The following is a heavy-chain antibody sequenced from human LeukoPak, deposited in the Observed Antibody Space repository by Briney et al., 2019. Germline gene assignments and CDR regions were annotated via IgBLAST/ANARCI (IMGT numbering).Heavy chain of an antibody. V-gene: IGHV3-23*01. CDR3: AKVRGYSSSSYWEDGWFDP. D-gene: IGHD6-6*01. J-gene: IGHJ5*02. CDR1: GFTFSSYA. Sequence: GGSLRLSCAASGFTFSSYAMSWVRQAPGKGLEWVSAISGSSADYADSVKGRFSISIDNSKNTLYLQMNSLRAEDTAVYYCAKVRGYSSSSYWEDGWFDPWGQGTLVTVSS. CDR2: ISGSSA.